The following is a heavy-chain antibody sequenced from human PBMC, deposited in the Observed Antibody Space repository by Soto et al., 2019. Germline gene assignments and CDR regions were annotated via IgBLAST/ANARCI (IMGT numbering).Heavy chain of an antibody. CDR1: GFTFSSYS. Sequence: EVQLVESGGGLVKPGGSLRLSCAASGFTFSSYSMHWVRQAPGKGLEWVSSISSRSRSIYYADSQNGRFTISRDNTKNSLYRQMTNLRAEDTAVYYCARDRGDYEGLVPYSVGHWGQGTLVTVCS. CDR3: ARDRGDYEGLVPYSVGH. D-gene: IGHD4-17*01. V-gene: IGHV3-21*01. J-gene: IGHJ4*02. CDR2: ISSRSRSI.